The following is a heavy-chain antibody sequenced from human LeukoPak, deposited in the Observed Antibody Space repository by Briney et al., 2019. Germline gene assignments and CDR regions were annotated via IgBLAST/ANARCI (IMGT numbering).Heavy chain of an antibody. V-gene: IGHV7-4-1*02. CDR2: INTNTGNP. D-gene: IGHD6-19*01. Sequence: GASVKVSCKASGYTFTSYAMNWVRQAPGQGLEWMGWINTNTGNPTYAQGFTGRFVFSLDTSVSTAYLQISSLKAEDTAVYYCARVGSSGWIYYYYYYMDVWGKGTTVTVSS. CDR3: ARVGSSGWIYYYYYYMDV. CDR1: GYTFTSYA. J-gene: IGHJ6*03.